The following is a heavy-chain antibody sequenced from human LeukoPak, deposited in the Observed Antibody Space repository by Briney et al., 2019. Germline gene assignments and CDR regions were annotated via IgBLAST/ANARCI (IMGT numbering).Heavy chain of an antibody. CDR1: GFRVSGYD. V-gene: IGHV3-11*06. CDR2: ISISSSNI. Sequence: GGSLRLSCAASGFRVSGYDLNWIRQAPGKGLEWIAYISISSSNIHYADSVRGRFTISRDNANNSLYLQLSSLRVEDTAVYYRAREYYGVIFSHYLDVWGKGTTVTVSS. CDR3: AREYYGVIFSHYLDV. J-gene: IGHJ6*04. D-gene: IGHD3-9*01.